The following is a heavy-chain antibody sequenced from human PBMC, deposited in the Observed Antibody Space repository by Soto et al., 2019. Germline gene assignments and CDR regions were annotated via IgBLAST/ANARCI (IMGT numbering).Heavy chain of an antibody. CDR2: VSNDGNDK. D-gene: IGHD5-18*01. J-gene: IGHJ4*02. CDR3: ARALTALEDY. CDR1: GFTFSDYA. V-gene: IGHV3-30-3*01. Sequence: QVQLVESGGGVVQPGRSLRLSCAASGFTFSDYAMHWVRQAPGKGLEWVALVSNDGNDKYYADSVKGRFSISRDNSKNTLYLQMNSLRAEETAVYFCARALTALEDYWGQGTLVTVSS.